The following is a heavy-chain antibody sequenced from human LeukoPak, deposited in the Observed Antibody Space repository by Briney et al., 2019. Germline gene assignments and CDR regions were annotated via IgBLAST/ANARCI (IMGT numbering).Heavy chain of an antibody. CDR1: GFTFSSCS. D-gene: IGHD3-22*01. Sequence: GGSLRLSCAASGFTFSSCSMNWVRQAPGKGLEWVSSISSSSIFIYYADSVKGRFTISRDNAKNSLYLQMNSLRAEDTAVYYCARAEHYYYDTSAYHTVIPREFDPWGQGTMVTVSS. CDR2: ISSSSIFI. V-gene: IGHV3-21*01. J-gene: IGHJ5*02. CDR3: ARAEHYYYDTSAYHTVIPREFDP.